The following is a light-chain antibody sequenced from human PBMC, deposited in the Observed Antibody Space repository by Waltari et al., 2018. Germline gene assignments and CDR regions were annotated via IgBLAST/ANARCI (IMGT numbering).Light chain of an antibody. V-gene: IGLV1-47*01. J-gene: IGLJ2*01. Sequence: QSVLTQAPSASGAPGQGVTISCSGRTSNIGNNYVYWYQKLPGTAPKLLIRRTDERHSGVPDRFSASKSGNSASLAISGLQSDDEASYFCAAWDESLNAVLFG. CDR1: TSNIGNNY. CDR3: AAWDESLNAVL. CDR2: RTD.